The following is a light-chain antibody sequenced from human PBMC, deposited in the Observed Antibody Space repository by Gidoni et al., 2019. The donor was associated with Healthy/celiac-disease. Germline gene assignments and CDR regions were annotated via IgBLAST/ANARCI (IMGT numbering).Light chain of an antibody. Sequence: DIQMTQSPSSLSASVGDRVTITCRASQSISSYLNWYQQKPGKAPKLLIYAASSLQSGVPSRFSGSGSGPDFTLTISSLQPEDFATYYCQQSYSTLPVTFGGGTKVEIK. CDR2: AAS. J-gene: IGKJ4*01. V-gene: IGKV1-39*01. CDR1: QSISSY. CDR3: QQSYSTLPVT.